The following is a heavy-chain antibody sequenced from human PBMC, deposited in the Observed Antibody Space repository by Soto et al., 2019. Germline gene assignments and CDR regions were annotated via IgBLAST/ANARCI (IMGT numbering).Heavy chain of an antibody. Sequence: PGGSLRLSCAASGFTFSSYWMHWVRQAPGKGLVWVSRINSDGSSTSYADSVKGRFTISRDNAKNTLYLQMNSLRAEDTAAYYCARQWGNRYCYYGMDVWGQGTTVTVAS. CDR3: ARQWGNRYCYYGMDV. CDR1: GFTFSSYW. V-gene: IGHV3-74*01. D-gene: IGHD7-27*01. CDR2: INSDGSST. J-gene: IGHJ6*02.